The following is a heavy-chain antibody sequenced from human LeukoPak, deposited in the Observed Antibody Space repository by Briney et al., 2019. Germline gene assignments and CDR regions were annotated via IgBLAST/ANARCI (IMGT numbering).Heavy chain of an antibody. CDR3: ARSSLAVAGSVFDY. D-gene: IGHD6-19*01. V-gene: IGHV1-18*01. Sequence: ASVKVSCKASGYTFTSYGISWVRQAPGQGLEWMGWISTYNGNTHYAQKLQGRVTMTPDTSTSTAYMELRSLRSDDTAVYYCARSSLAVAGSVFDYWGQGTLVTVSS. CDR1: GYTFTSYG. J-gene: IGHJ4*02. CDR2: ISTYNGNT.